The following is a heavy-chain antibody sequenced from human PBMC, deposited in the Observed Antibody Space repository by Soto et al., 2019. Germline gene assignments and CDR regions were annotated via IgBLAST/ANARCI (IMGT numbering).Heavy chain of an antibody. J-gene: IGHJ4*01. CDR3: AKEALGIADY. CDR1: GFNFNSYG. V-gene: IGHV3-30*18. Sequence: PGGSLRLSCAASGFNFNSYGMHWVRQAPGKGLEWVAVISSDGNNKYYADSVKGRFTISRDNSKNTLYLHMNSLRTEDTAVYYCAKEALGIADYWGHGTRVTVS. CDR2: ISSDGNNK. D-gene: IGHD7-27*01.